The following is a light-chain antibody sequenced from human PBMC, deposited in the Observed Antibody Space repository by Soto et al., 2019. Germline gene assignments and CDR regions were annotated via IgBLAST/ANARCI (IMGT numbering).Light chain of an antibody. V-gene: IGKV3-20*01. CDR3: QHHRT. CDR1: QSVSSSY. Sequence: EIALPPSPGTLSLSPGESATLSCRASQSVSSSYLAWYQQKPGQAPRLLIYGASSRATGIPDRFSGSGSGTDFTLTISRLEPEDFAVYYCQHHRTFGQGNKVEIK. J-gene: IGKJ1*01. CDR2: GAS.